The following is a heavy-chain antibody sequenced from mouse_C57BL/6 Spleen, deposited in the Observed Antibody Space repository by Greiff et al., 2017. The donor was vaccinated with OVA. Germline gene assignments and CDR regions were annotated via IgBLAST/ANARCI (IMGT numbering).Heavy chain of an antibody. D-gene: IGHD1-1*01. V-gene: IGHV5-4*03. CDR1: GFTFSSYA. Sequence: EVNVVESGGGLVKPGGSLKLSCAASGFTFSSYAMSWVRQTPEKRLEWVATISDGGSYTYYPDNVKGRFTISRDNAKNNLYLQMSHLKSEDTAMYYCASSTVVAHGDFGVWGTGTTVTVSS. CDR2: ISDGGSYT. J-gene: IGHJ1*03. CDR3: ASSTVVAHGDFGV.